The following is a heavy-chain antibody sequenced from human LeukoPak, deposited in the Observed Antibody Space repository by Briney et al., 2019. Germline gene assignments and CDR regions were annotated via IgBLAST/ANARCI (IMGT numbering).Heavy chain of an antibody. J-gene: IGHJ3*02. V-gene: IGHV4-59*12. CDR3: ARNYGSGIDDAFDI. Sequence: SETLSLTCTVSGGSISSYYWSWIRQPPGKGLEWIGYIYYSGSTNYNPSLKSRVTISVDTSKNQFSLKLSSVTAADTAVYYCARNYGSGIDDAFDIWGQGTMVTVSS. CDR2: IYYSGST. CDR1: GGSISSYY. D-gene: IGHD3-10*01.